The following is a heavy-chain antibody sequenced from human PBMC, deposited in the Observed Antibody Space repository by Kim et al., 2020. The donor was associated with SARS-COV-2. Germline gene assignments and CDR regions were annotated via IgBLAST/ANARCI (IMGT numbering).Heavy chain of an antibody. Sequence: GGSLRLSCAASGFTVSSNYMSWVRQAPGKGLEWVSVIYSGGSTYYADSVKGRFTISRDNSKNTLYLQMNSLRAEDTAVYYCATAAYDSSGYALGSLDYWGQGTLVTVSS. CDR2: IYSGGST. V-gene: IGHV3-53*01. CDR1: GFTVSSNY. CDR3: ATAAYDSSGYALGSLDY. D-gene: IGHD3-22*01. J-gene: IGHJ4*02.